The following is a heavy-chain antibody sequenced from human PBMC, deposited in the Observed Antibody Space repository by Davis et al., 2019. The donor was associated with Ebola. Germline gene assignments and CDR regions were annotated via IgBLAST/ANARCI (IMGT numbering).Heavy chain of an antibody. J-gene: IGHJ5*02. CDR3: ARAPLWSGLYTPGFDP. CDR2: ISYDGSNK. CDR1: GFTFSSYA. D-gene: IGHD3-3*01. Sequence: GGSLRLSCAASGFTFSSYAMHWVRQAPGKGLEWVAVISYDGSNKYYADSVKGRFTISRDNSKNTLYLQMNSLRAEDTAVYYCARAPLWSGLYTPGFDPWGQGTLVTVSS. V-gene: IGHV3-30-3*01.